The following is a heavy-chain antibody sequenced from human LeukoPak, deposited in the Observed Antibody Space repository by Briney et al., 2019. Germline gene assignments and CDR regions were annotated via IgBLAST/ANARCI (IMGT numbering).Heavy chain of an antibody. Sequence: ASVKVSCEASGYTFTSYGISWVRQSPGQGLEWMGWISVYNGNTNYAQNLQGRVTMTTDTSTSTAYMELRSLRSDDTAVYYCARGTTIFGVSLSAFDIWGQGTMVTVSS. CDR2: ISVYNGNT. CDR1: GYTFTSYG. J-gene: IGHJ3*02. D-gene: IGHD3-3*01. CDR3: ARGTTIFGVSLSAFDI. V-gene: IGHV1-18*01.